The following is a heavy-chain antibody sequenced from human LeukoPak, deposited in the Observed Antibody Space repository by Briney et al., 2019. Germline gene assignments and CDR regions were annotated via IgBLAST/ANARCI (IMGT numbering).Heavy chain of an antibody. V-gene: IGHV4-59*01. J-gene: IGHJ4*02. CDR3: ARGPPPNSSSWYSLSY. D-gene: IGHD6-13*01. Sequence: SETLSLTCSVSGGSFSSYYWSWIRQPPGKGLEWIGYIYSSGSTNYNSSLKSRVTISVDTSKNQFSLKLSSVTAADTAVYYCARGPPPNSSSWYSLSYWGQGTLVTVSS. CDR2: IYSSGST. CDR1: GGSFSSYY.